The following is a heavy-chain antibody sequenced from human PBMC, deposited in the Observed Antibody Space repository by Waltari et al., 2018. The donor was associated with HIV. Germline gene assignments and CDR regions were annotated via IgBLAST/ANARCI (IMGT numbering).Heavy chain of an antibody. CDR1: GFSFSSSA. CDR3: AKASSACFLPFNYFDS. Sequence: EVQLLESGGGLVQPGGTLRLSCAASGFSFSSSALNWVRQPPGKGREGVVGISGLGSSPHYADSVKGRFGVTRDNSRNTVFLQLTSLKVEDTAVYYCAKASSACFLPFNYFDSWGQGAQVTVSS. V-gene: IGHV3-23*05. J-gene: IGHJ4*02. CDR2: ISGLGSSP. D-gene: IGHD6-19*01.